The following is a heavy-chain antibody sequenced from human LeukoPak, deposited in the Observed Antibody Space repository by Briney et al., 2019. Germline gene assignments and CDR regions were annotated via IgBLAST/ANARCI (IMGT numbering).Heavy chain of an antibody. D-gene: IGHD2-8*01. CDR3: ARRYCTNGVCYHGIDY. Sequence: ASVKVSCKASGYTFTSYGISWVRQAPGQGLEWMGWISAYNGNTNYAQKLQGSVTMTRDTSISTAYMELSSLRSEDTAVYYCARRYCTNGVCYHGIDYWGQGTLVTVSS. CDR2: ISAYNGNT. CDR1: GYTFTSYG. V-gene: IGHV1-18*01. J-gene: IGHJ4*02.